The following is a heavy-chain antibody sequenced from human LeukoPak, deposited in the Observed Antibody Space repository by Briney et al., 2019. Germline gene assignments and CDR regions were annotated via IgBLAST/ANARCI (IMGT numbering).Heavy chain of an antibody. Sequence: TSETLSLTCTVSGGSISSYYWSWIRQPPGKGLEWIGYIYYSGSTYYNPSLKSRVTISVDTSKNQFSLKLNSVTATDTAVYYCARHYGPWGQGTLVTVSS. CDR1: GGSISSYY. J-gene: IGHJ4*02. V-gene: IGHV4-59*08. CDR3: ARHYGP. D-gene: IGHD3-10*01. CDR2: IYYSGST.